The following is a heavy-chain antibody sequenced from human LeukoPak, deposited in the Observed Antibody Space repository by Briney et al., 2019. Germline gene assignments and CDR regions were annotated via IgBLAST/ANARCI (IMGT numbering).Heavy chain of an antibody. CDR3: ARNRGYSSGWYHSYYFDY. D-gene: IGHD6-19*01. J-gene: IGHJ4*02. CDR1: GFTFSSYA. V-gene: IGHV3-30-3*01. CDR2: ISYDGSNK. Sequence: VGSLGLSCAASGFTFSSYAMHWVRQAPGKGLEWVAVISYDGSNKYYADSVKGRFTISRDNSKNTLYLQMNSLRAEDTAVYYCARNRGYSSGWYHSYYFDYWGQGTLVTVSS.